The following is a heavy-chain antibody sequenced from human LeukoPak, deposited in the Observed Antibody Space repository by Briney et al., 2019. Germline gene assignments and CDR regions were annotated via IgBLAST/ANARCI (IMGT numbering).Heavy chain of an antibody. V-gene: IGHV4-39*07. Sequence: SETLSLTCTVSGGSISSGSYYWSWIRQPPGKGLEWIGEINHGGSTNYNPSLKSRVTISGDTSKNQFSLQLSSVTAADTAVYYCARNRIFDYWGQGTLVTVSS. CDR3: ARNRIFDY. D-gene: IGHD2/OR15-2a*01. J-gene: IGHJ4*02. CDR1: GGSISSGSYY. CDR2: INHGGST.